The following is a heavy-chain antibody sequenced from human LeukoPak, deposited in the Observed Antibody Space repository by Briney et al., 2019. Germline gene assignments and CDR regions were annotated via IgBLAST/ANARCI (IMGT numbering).Heavy chain of an antibody. D-gene: IGHD3-10*01. CDR3: VKDNGASHHYHFDD. CDR1: GFNFYDFA. CDR2: ISWDGNSV. Sequence: GGSLRLSCAASGFNFYDFAMHRVRLSPGKGLEWVSGISWDGNSVESADSVKGRFTISRDNAKNSLYLQMDSLRPEDTALYYCVKDNGASHHYHFDDWGQGTPVTVSS. V-gene: IGHV3-9*01. J-gene: IGHJ4*02.